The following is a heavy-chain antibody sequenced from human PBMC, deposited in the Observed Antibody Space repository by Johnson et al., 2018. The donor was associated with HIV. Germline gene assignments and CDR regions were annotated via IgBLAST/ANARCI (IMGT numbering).Heavy chain of an antibody. J-gene: IGHJ3*02. CDR2: ISGST. CDR3: ARERDTDMAGDAFDI. Sequence: VQLVESGGGLVQPGGSLRLSYAASGFTFSSYAMSWVRQAPGKGLEWVSAISGSTYYADSVKGRFTISRDNAKNTLYLQMNSLRAEYTAVYYCARERDTDMAGDAFDIWGQGTMVTVSS. CDR1: GFTFSSYA. D-gene: IGHD5-18*01. V-gene: IGHV3-23*04.